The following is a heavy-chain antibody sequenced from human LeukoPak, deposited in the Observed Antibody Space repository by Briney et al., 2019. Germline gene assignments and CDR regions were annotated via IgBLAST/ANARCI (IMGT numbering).Heavy chain of an antibody. CDR2: INHSGST. CDR3: ARGPTVTRTGRDY. CDR1: GGSFSGYY. V-gene: IGHV4-34*01. J-gene: IGHJ4*02. D-gene: IGHD4-17*01. Sequence: SETLSLTCAVYGGSFSGYYWSWIRQPPGKGLEWIGEINHSGSTNYNPSLKSRVTISVDTSKNQFSLKLSSVTAADTAVYYCARGPTVTRTGRDYWGQGTLVTVSS.